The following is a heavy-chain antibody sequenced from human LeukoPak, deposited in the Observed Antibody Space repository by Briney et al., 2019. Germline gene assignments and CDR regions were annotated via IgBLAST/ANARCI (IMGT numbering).Heavy chain of an antibody. Sequence: SETLSLTCAVYGGSFSGYYWSWLRQPPGKGLEWIGEINHSGSTNYNPSLKRRVTISVDKSKNQFSLKLSSVTAADTAVYYCAREPIGYCTNGVCYTFDYWGQGTLVTVSS. D-gene: IGHD2-8*01. CDR1: GGSFSGYY. J-gene: IGHJ4*02. V-gene: IGHV4-34*01. CDR3: AREPIGYCTNGVCYTFDY. CDR2: INHSGST.